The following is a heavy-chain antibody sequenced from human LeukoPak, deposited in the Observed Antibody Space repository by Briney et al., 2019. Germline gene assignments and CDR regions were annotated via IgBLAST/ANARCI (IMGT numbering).Heavy chain of an antibody. CDR1: GGSFSDYY. J-gene: IGHJ5*02. Sequence: PSETLSLTCAVYGGSFSDYYWTWIRQPPGKGLEWIGEINHSGSTNYNPSLKSRVTISVDTSKKQFFLRLSSVTAADTAVDYCAKGHRYSSCCYWSHWFDPWGQGTLVTVSS. CDR2: INHSGST. V-gene: IGHV4-34*01. CDR3: AKGHRYSSCCYWSHWFDP. D-gene: IGHD6-19*01.